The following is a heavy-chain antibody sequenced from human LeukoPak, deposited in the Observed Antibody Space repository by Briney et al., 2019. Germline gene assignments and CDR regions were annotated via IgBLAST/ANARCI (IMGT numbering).Heavy chain of an antibody. CDR1: GYTFTGYF. CDR2: INPNSGDA. CDR3: ARDGTGTTTEWFDP. J-gene: IGHJ5*02. V-gene: IGHV1-2*02. Sequence: ASVKVSCKASGYTFTGYFMHWVRQAPGQGLEWMGWINPNSGDADYAQKFQGRVTMTRDTSISTAYMELSSLRSEDTAVYYCARDGTGTTTEWFDPWGQGTLVTVSS. D-gene: IGHD1-1*01.